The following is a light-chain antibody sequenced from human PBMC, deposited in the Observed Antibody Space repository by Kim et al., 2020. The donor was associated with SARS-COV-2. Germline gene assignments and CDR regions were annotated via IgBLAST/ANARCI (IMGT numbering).Light chain of an antibody. CDR2: DVS. CDR3: SSYTSSSTLGV. V-gene: IGLV2-14*04. J-gene: IGLJ2*01. Sequence: QSITISCTGTSSDVGGYNYVSWYQQHPGKAPKLMIYDVSKRPSGVSNRFSGSKSGNTASLTISGLQAEDEADYYCSSYTSSSTLGVFGGGIQLTVL. CDR1: SSDVGGYNY.